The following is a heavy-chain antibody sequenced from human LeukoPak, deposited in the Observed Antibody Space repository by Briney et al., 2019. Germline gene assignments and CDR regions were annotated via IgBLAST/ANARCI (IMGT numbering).Heavy chain of an antibody. V-gene: IGHV3-74*01. CDR1: GFTFSSYW. Sequence: PGGSLRLSCAASGFTFSSYWMHWVRQAPGKGLVWVSRINSDGSSTSYADSVKGRFTISRDNAKNTLYLQMNSLRAEDTAVYYCARERITMVRGILDDAFDIWGQGTMVTVSS. CDR3: ARERITMVRGILDDAFDI. J-gene: IGHJ3*02. CDR2: INSDGSST. D-gene: IGHD3-10*01.